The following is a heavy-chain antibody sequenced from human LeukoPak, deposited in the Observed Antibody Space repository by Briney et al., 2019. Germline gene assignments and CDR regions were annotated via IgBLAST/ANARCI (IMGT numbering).Heavy chain of an antibody. CDR3: AKDRTQDSSSWFKGLSGMDV. CDR1: GFSFSTYW. D-gene: IGHD6-13*01. J-gene: IGHJ6*02. CDR2: INQEGGEK. Sequence: PGGSLRLSCAASGFSFSTYWMSWVRQTPGKGLEWVANINQEGGEKHYADSVKGRFTISRDNAKNSLYLQMNSLRAEDTALCYCAKDRTQDSSSWFKGLSGMDVWGQGTTVTVSS. V-gene: IGHV3-7*03.